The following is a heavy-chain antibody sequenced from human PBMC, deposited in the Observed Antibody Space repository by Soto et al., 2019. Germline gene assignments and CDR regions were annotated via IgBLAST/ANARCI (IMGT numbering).Heavy chain of an antibody. V-gene: IGHV4-4*02. CDR2: IYRTGST. Sequence: SETLSLTCAVSGGSFTSNNWWTWVRQPPGQGLEWIGEIYRTGSTNYNPSLKSRVTISLDKSENQFSLKVTSLTAADTAVYYCASRDPGTSVDYWGQGTLVIVSS. J-gene: IGHJ4*02. CDR3: ASRDPGTSVDY. CDR1: GGSFTSNNW. D-gene: IGHD1-7*01.